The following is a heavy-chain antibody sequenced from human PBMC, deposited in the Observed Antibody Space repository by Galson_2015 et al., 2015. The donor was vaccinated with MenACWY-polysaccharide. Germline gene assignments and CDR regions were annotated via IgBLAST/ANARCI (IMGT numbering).Heavy chain of an antibody. V-gene: IGHV3-33*01. CDR1: GSRFSNSG. CDR3: AREGSRTSFHAFDF. J-gene: IGHJ3*01. CDR2: MQYDGSNK. Sequence: SVRLSCAASGSRFSNSGMHWVRQAPGKGLEWVAGMQYDGSNKGYADSVKGRFTISRDNSKNIVFLEMNTLGVEDTAVYYCAREGSRTSFHAFDFWGQGTMVTVSS. D-gene: IGHD2-2*01.